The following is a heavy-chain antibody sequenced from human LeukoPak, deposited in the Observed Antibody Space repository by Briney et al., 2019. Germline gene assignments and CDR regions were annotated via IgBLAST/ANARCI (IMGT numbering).Heavy chain of an antibody. CDR2: IYYSGST. CDR3: ARGRGDYYDSSGYFDY. J-gene: IGHJ4*02. D-gene: IGHD3-22*01. CDR1: GASISSSSYY. Sequence: SETLSLTCTVSGASISSSSYYGGWIRQPPGKGLEWIGSIYYSGSTYYNPSLKSRVTTSLDTSKNQFSLNLRSVTAADTAVYYCARGRGDYYDSSGYFDYWGQGTPVTVSS. V-gene: IGHV4-39*07.